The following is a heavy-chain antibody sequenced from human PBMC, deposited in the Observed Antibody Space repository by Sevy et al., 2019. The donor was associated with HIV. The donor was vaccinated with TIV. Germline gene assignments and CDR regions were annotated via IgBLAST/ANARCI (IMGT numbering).Heavy chain of an antibody. J-gene: IGHJ6*02. CDR1: GGSISSSSYY. V-gene: IGHV4-39*01. CDR2: IYYSGST. CDR3: ARRGYRGLAYYYGMDV. Sequence: SETLSLTCTVSGGSISSSSYYWGWIRQPPGKGLEWIGSIYYSGSTYYNPSLKSRVTISVDTSKNQFSLKLSSVTAADTAVYYCARRGYRGLAYYYGMDVWGQGTTVTVSS. D-gene: IGHD5-18*01.